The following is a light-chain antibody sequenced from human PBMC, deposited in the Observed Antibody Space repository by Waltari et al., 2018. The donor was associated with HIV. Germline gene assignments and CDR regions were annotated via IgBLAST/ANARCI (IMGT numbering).Light chain of an antibody. J-gene: IGKJ1*01. CDR3: QRYGRSRT. CDR2: SAS. CDR1: QSVSSTS. V-gene: IGKV3-20*01. Sequence: IVLTQSPGTLSLSPGEKATLSCRASQSVSSTSFAWYQQKPGQSPRLLIYSASTRANGIPDRLSGSGSGTDFSLTISRLEPEDFAVYYCQRYGRSRTFGQGTKVEIK.